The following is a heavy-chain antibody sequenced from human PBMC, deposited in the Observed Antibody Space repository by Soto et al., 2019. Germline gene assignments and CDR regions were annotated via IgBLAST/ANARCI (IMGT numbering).Heavy chain of an antibody. J-gene: IGHJ4*02. CDR3: ATSPGLNYYGYYFDY. CDR1: GGSISSSSYY. V-gene: IGHV4-39*07. Sequence: SETLSLTCTVSGGSISSSSYYWGWIRQPPGKGLEWIGSIYYSGSTYYNPSLKSRVTISVDTSKNQFSLKLSSVTAADTAVYYCATSPGLNYYGYYFDYWGQGTLVTVSS. CDR2: IYYSGST. D-gene: IGHD3-10*01.